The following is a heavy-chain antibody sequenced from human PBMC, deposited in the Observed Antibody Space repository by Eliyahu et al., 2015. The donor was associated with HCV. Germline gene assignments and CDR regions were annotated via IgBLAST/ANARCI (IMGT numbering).Heavy chain of an antibody. CDR1: GGSFSGYY. CDR3: ARSKLQVRGVSYFDY. Sequence: QVQLQQWGAGLLKPSETLSLTCAVYGGSFSGYYWSWIRQPPGKGLEWIGEINHSGSTNYNPSLKSRVTISVDTSKNQFSLKLSSVTAADTAVYYCARSKLQVRGVSYFDYWGQGTLVTVSS. CDR2: INHSGST. J-gene: IGHJ4*02. V-gene: IGHV4-34*01. D-gene: IGHD3-10*01.